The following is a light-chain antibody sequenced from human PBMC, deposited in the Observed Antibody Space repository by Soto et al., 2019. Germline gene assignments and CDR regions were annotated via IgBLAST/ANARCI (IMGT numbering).Light chain of an antibody. CDR3: QQYNSYRLT. CDR1: QSISSW. V-gene: IGKV1-5*01. Sequence: DSQMTQSPSTLSASVGDRVTITCRASQSISSWLAWYQQKPGKAPKLLIYDASSLESGVPSRFSGSGSGTEFTLTISSLHPDDFATYYCQQYNSYRLTFGGGTKVDIK. CDR2: DAS. J-gene: IGKJ4*01.